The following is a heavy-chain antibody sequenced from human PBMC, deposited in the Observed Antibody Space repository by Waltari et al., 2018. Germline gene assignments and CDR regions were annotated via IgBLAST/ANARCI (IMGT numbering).Heavy chain of an antibody. CDR3: ARRLLSWFDP. D-gene: IGHD3-10*01. Sequence: QLQLQESGPGLVKPSETLSLTCTVSGGSISSSSYYWGWIRQPPGKGLEWIGSIYYSGSTYYTPSLKSRVTISVDTSKNQFSLKLSSVTAADTAVYYCARRLLSWFDPWGQGTLVTVSS. CDR1: GGSISSSSYY. CDR2: IYYSGST. V-gene: IGHV4-39*01. J-gene: IGHJ5*02.